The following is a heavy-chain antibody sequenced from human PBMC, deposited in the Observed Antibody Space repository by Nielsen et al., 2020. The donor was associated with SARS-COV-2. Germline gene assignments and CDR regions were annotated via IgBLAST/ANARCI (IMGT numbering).Heavy chain of an antibody. Sequence: GGSLRLSCAASGFTFSSYAMSWVRQAPGKGLEWVSAISGSGGSTYYADSVKGRFTISRDNSKNTLYLQMNSLRAEDTAVYYCARSGYSSSWYGAIHYWGQGTLVTVSS. CDR1: GFTFSSYA. D-gene: IGHD6-13*01. V-gene: IGHV3-23*01. CDR2: ISGSGGST. CDR3: ARSGYSSSWYGAIHY. J-gene: IGHJ4*02.